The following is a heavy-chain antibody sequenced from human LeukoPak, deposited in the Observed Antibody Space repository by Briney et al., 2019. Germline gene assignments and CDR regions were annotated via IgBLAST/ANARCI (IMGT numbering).Heavy chain of an antibody. J-gene: IGHJ4*02. Sequence: PGGSLRLSCAASGFTFGSYAMSWVRQAPGKGLEWVSAISGSGGSTYYAAPVKGRFTISRDNSKNTLYLQMNSLRAEDTAVYYCAKTGAMANLWGQGTLVTVSS. CDR1: GFTFGSYA. CDR3: AKTGAMANL. V-gene: IGHV3-23*01. CDR2: ISGSGGST. D-gene: IGHD1-26*01.